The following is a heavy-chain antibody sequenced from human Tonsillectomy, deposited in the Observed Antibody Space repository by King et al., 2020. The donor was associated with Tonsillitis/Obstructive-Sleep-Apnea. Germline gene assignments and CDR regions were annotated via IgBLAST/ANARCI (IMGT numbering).Heavy chain of an antibody. Sequence: VQLVESGGGLEQPGGSLRLSCAASGFTFSSYAMSWVRQAPGKGLEWVSIISGSGKNTYYADSVKGRFTISRDNSKNTLYLQMNSLRAEDTAVYYCAKDGVVPAAYGFYYFDYWGQGTLVTVSS. D-gene: IGHD2-2*01. V-gene: IGHV3-23*04. CDR2: ISGSGKNT. CDR1: GFTFSSYA. J-gene: IGHJ4*02. CDR3: AKDGVVPAAYGFYYFDY.